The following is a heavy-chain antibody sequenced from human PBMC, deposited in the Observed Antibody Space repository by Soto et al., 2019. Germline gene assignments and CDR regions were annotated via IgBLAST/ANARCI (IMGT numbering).Heavy chain of an antibody. D-gene: IGHD3-3*01. CDR3: AMTEWYYDFWSGYYSRVGYYYYGMDV. CDR1: GGSISSSSYY. CDR2: IYYSGST. J-gene: IGHJ6*02. Sequence: QLQLQESGPGLVKPSETLSLTCTVSGGSISSSSYYWGWIRQPPGKGLEWIGSIYYSGSTYYNPSLKSRVTISVDTSKNHFSLKLRSVTAADTAVYYCAMTEWYYDFWSGYYSRVGYYYYGMDVWGQGTTVTVSS. V-gene: IGHV4-39*01.